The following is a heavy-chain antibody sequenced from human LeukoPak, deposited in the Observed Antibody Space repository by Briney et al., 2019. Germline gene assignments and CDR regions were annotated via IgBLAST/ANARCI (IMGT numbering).Heavy chain of an antibody. CDR3: ARVGGSYGPFDY. Sequence: GGSLRLSCAASGFTFSSYWMHWVRQAPGKGLVRVSRINSDGSSTSYADSVKGRFTISRDNAKNTLYLQMNSLRAEDTAVYYCARVGGSYGPFDYWGQGTLVTVSS. CDR2: INSDGSST. CDR1: GFTFSSYW. J-gene: IGHJ4*02. V-gene: IGHV3-74*01. D-gene: IGHD3-16*01.